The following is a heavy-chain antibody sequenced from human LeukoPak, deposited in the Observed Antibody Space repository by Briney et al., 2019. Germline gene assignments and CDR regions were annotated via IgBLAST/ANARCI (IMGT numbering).Heavy chain of an antibody. J-gene: IGHJ4*02. CDR1: GGSFSGYY. Sequence: SETLSLTCAVDGGSFSGYYWSWIRQPPGKGLEWIGEINRSGSTNYNPSLKSRVTISVDTSKNQFSLKLSSVTAADTAVYYCARVRRITGTPDVWGQGTLVAVSS. D-gene: IGHD1-20*01. CDR3: ARVRRITGTPDV. V-gene: IGHV4-34*01. CDR2: INRSGST.